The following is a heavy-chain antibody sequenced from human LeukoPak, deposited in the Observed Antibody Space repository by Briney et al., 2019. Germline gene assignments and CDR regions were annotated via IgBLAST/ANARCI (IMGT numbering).Heavy chain of an antibody. J-gene: IGHJ4*02. CDR2: INPNDGDT. Sequence: ASVKVSCKASGCTFTDYYMRWVRRAPGQGFEWMGWINPNDGDTNYAQKFQGRVTMTRDTSISTAHMEVSRLRSDDTAVYYCARANFLSCSSSTCLFDYWGQGTLVTVSS. CDR3: ARANFLSCSSSTCLFDY. V-gene: IGHV1-2*02. CDR1: GCTFTDYY. D-gene: IGHD2-2*01.